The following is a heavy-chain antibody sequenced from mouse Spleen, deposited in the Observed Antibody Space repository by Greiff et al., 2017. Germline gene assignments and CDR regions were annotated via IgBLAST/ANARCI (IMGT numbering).Heavy chain of an antibody. J-gene: IGHJ2*01. D-gene: IGHD1-1*01. CDR2: IDPENGDT. V-gene: IGHV14-4*01. CDR1: GFNIKDYY. CDR3: TPNYGGFYFDY. Sequence: EVQLQQSGAELVRPGALVKLSCKASGFNIKDYYMHWVKQRPEQGLEWIGWIDPENGDTEYASKFQGKATITADTSSNTAYLQLSSLTSEDTAVYYCTPNYGGFYFDYWGQGTTLTVSS.